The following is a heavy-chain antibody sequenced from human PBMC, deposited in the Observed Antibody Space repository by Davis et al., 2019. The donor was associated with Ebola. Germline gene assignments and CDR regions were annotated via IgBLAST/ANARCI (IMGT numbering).Heavy chain of an antibody. Sequence: GGSLRLSCAASGFTFSSYGMHWVRQAPGKGLEWVAVISYDGSNKYYADSVKGRFTISRDNSKNTLYLQMNSLRAEDTAVYYCAKDKDSSSWPCDYWGQGTLVTVSS. D-gene: IGHD6-13*01. CDR3: AKDKDSSSWPCDY. CDR2: ISYDGSNK. V-gene: IGHV3-30*18. J-gene: IGHJ4*02. CDR1: GFTFSSYG.